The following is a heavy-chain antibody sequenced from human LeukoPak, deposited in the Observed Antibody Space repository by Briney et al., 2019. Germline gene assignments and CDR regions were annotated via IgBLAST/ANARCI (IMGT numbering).Heavy chain of an antibody. CDR3: ARDWDVDTAMVTVDY. CDR2: ISGSGKTI. D-gene: IGHD5-18*01. V-gene: IGHV3-48*01. CDR1: GFTFSSYS. J-gene: IGHJ4*02. Sequence: GGSLRLSCAGSGFTFSSYSMSWVRHAPGKGLEWVSYISGSGKTIYYADSVKGRFTISRDNTKNSLYLQMNSLGAEDTAVYYCARDWDVDTAMVTVDYWGQGTLVTVSS.